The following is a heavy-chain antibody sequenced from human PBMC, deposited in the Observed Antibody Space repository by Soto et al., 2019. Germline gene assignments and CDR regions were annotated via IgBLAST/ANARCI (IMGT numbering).Heavy chain of an antibody. D-gene: IGHD4-4*01. J-gene: IGHJ4*02. V-gene: IGHV1-69*06. Sequence: SVKVSCKASGGTFSSYAISWVRQAPGQGLEWMGGIIPIFGTANYAQKFQGRVTITADKSTSTAYMELSSLRSEDTAVYYSARDPPNYDYSNARFFDSGGKEPRVTVSS. CDR3: ARDPPNYDYSNARFFDS. CDR2: IIPIFGTA. CDR1: GGTFSSYA.